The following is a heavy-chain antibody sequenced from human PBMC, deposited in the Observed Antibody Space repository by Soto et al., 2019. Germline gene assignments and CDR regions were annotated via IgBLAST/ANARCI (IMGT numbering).Heavy chain of an antibody. V-gene: IGHV4-39*01. CDR1: GASIPMTGYY. J-gene: IGHJ6*02. Sequence: ASLSITCTGSGASIPMTGYYWVWIRQPPWKGLVWIGTVSNCGHTYYTPSLKSRLTISVDTSTNQFSLNMTSVTAADTAFYYCARRPFYYGMDVWGQGTPVTVSS. CDR2: VSNCGHT. CDR3: ARRPFYYGMDV. D-gene: IGHD3-3*01.